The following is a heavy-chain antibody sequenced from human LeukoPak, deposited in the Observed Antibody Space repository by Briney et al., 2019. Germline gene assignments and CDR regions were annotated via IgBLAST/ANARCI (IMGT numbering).Heavy chain of an antibody. CDR3: AKWRTQQQLVLDAFDI. CDR1: GFTFSSYA. Sequence: GGSLRLSCAASGFTFSSYAMSWVRQAPGKGLEWVSAISGSGGSTHYADSVKGRFTISRDNSKNTLYLQMNSLRAEDTAVYYCAKWRTQQQLVLDAFDIWGQGTMVTVSS. CDR2: ISGSGGST. J-gene: IGHJ3*02. V-gene: IGHV3-23*01. D-gene: IGHD6-13*01.